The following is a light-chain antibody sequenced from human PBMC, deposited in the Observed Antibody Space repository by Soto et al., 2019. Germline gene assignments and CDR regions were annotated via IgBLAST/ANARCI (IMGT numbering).Light chain of an antibody. Sequence: EIVLTQSPATLSLSPGERATLSCRASQSVSSYLAWYQQKPGQAPRLLIYDASNRATGIPARFSGSGSGTDFTLTISRLEPEDFAVYYCQQYGSSPLITFGQGTRLE. CDR1: QSVSSY. CDR2: DAS. CDR3: QQYGSSPLIT. J-gene: IGKJ5*01. V-gene: IGKV3-11*01.